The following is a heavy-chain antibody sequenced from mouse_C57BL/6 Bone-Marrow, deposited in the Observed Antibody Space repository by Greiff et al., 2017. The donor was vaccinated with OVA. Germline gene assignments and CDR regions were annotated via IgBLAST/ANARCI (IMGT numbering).Heavy chain of an antibody. J-gene: IGHJ3*01. Sequence: VQLQQSGAELVRPGASVKLSCTASGFNIKDDYMHWVKQRPEQGLEWIGWIDPENGDTEYASKVQGKATITADTSSNTAYLQLSSLTSEDTAVYYCTTAYYSNPWFAYWGQGTLVTVSA. CDR3: TTAYYSNPWFAY. CDR2: IDPENGDT. V-gene: IGHV14-4*01. D-gene: IGHD2-5*01. CDR1: GFNIKDDY.